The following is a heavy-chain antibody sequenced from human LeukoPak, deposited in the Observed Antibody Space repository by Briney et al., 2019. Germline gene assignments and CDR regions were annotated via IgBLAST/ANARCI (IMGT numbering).Heavy chain of an antibody. CDR1: GFTFGDYY. Sequence: GGSLRLSCAASGFTFGDYYMSWIRQAPGKGLEWVSYISSSGSTIYYADSVKGRFTISRDNAKNSLYLQMNSLRAEDTAVYYCARDIYYYDSSGYPDWWGQGTLVTVSS. D-gene: IGHD3-22*01. CDR2: ISSSGSTI. CDR3: ARDIYYYDSSGYPDW. V-gene: IGHV3-11*04. J-gene: IGHJ4*02.